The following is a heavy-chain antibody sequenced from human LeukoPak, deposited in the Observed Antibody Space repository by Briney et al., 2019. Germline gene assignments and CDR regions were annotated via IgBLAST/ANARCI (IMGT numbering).Heavy chain of an antibody. CDR2: ISAYNGNT. Sequence: ASVKVSCKASGYTFTSFGIIWVRQAPGQGPEWMGWISAYNGNTNYVQKFQGRVTMTTDTSTNTAYMELRSLTSDDTAVYYCARDLGLDTTMIFFDYWGQGTVVTVSS. J-gene: IGHJ4*02. D-gene: IGHD5-18*01. CDR3: ARDLGLDTTMIFFDY. CDR1: GYTFTSFG. V-gene: IGHV1-18*01.